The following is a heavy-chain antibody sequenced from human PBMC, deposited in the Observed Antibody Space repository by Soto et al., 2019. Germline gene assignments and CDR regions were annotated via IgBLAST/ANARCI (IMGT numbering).Heavy chain of an antibody. J-gene: IGHJ6*02. CDR1: GYTFTGYY. D-gene: IGHD3-3*01. CDR3: ASTITIFGPYYYYGMDV. Sequence: QVQLVQSGAEVKKPGASVKVSCKASGYTFTGYYMHWVRQAPGQGLEWMGWINPNSGGTNHAQKFQGRVTMTRDTSISTAYMALSRLRSDDTAGYYCASTITIFGPYYYYGMDVWGQGTTVTVSS. V-gene: IGHV1-2*02. CDR2: INPNSGGT.